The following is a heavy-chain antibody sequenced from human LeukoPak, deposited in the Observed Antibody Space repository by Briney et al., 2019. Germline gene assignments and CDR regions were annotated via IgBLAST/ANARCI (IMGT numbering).Heavy chain of an antibody. CDR2: IHYSGST. Sequence: SETLSLTCTVSGGSISTYYWSWIRQPPGKGLEWIGYIHYSGSTNYNPSLKSRVTISVGTSKNQFSLKPSSVTAADTAVYYCARGYFDNSGYSAPFHYWGQGTLVTVSS. CDR1: GGSISTYY. J-gene: IGHJ4*02. CDR3: ARGYFDNSGYSAPFHY. V-gene: IGHV4-59*01. D-gene: IGHD3-22*01.